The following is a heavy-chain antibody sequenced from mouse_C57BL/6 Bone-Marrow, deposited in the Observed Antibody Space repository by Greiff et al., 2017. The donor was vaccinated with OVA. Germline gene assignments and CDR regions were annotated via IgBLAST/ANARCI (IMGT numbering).Heavy chain of an antibody. D-gene: IGHD2-4*01. J-gene: IGHJ1*03. CDR2: IDPETGGT. Sequence: QVQLQQSGAELVRPGASVTLSCKASGYTFPDYEMHWVKQTPVHGLEWIGAIDPETGGTAYNQKFKGKAILTADKSSSTAYMELRSLTSEDSAVYYCTREYYDYWYFDVWGTGTTVTVSS. V-gene: IGHV1-15*01. CDR3: TREYYDYWYFDV. CDR1: GYTFPDYE.